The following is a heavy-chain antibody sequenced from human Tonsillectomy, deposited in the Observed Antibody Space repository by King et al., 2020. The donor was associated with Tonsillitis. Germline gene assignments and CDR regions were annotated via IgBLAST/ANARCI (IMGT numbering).Heavy chain of an antibody. D-gene: IGHD3-9*01. CDR2: INHSGST. Sequence: VQLQQWGAGLLKPSETLSLTCAVYGGSFSDYYWSWIRQPPGKGLEWIGEINHSGSTNYNPSLKSRVTISVDTSKNQFSLNLRSVTAADTAVYYCARGPAIDFDVYSFDYWGQGTLVTVSS. CDR1: GGSFSDYY. CDR3: ARGPAIDFDVYSFDY. V-gene: IGHV4-34*01. J-gene: IGHJ4*02.